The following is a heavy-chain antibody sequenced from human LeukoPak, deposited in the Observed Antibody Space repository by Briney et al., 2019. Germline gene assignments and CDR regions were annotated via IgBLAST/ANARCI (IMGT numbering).Heavy chain of an antibody. V-gene: IGHV3-11*04. CDR2: ISGGGSVI. CDR3: SRDPRTFDY. J-gene: IGHJ4*02. CDR1: GFTFSDYY. Sequence: GGSLRLSCAASGFTFSDYYMSWIRQAPGKGLECLSYISGGGSVIVYADSVKGRFTISRDNDKNSLYLQMNSLRDEDTAVYYCSRDPRTFDYWGQGTLVTVSS.